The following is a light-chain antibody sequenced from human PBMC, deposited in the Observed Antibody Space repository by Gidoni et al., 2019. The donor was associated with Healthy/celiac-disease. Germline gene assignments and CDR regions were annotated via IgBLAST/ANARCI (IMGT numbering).Light chain of an antibody. Sequence: QSALTQPASVSGSPGQSITIPCTGTISDVGGYNYVSWYQQHPGKAPNLMIYEVSNRPTAVSNRFSGSKPGNTASLTISGLQVEDEADYYCSSDTSSSTVVFGGGTKLTVL. CDR1: ISDVGGYNY. CDR3: SSDTSSSTVV. V-gene: IGLV2-14*01. CDR2: EVS. J-gene: IGLJ2*01.